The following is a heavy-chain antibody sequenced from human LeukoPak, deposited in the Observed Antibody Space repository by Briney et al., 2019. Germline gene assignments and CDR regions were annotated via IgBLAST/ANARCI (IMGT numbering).Heavy chain of an antibody. CDR2: INHSGST. V-gene: IGHV4-34*01. CDR1: GGSFSGYY. Sequence: PSETLSLTCAVYGGSFSGYYWSWIRQPPGKGLEWIGEINHSGSTNYNPSLKSRVTISVDTSKNQFSLKLSSVTAADTAVYYCTRARVEMATLNYWYFDLWGLGTLVTVSS. CDR3: TRARVEMATLNYWYFDL. J-gene: IGHJ2*01. D-gene: IGHD5-24*01.